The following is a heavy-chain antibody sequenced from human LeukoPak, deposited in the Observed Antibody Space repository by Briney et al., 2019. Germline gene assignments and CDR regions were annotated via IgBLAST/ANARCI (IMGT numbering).Heavy chain of an antibody. J-gene: IGHJ6*02. Sequence: GESLKISCQGSGYSFNSYWIGWVRQMPGKGLEWMGIIYPGDSDTRYSPSFQGQVTISADKSISTAYLQWSSLKAADTAKYYCATRSREEYSYGYSYYDYGMDVWGQGTTVTVSS. CDR3: ATRSREEYSYGYSYYDYGMDV. D-gene: IGHD5-18*01. V-gene: IGHV5-51*01. CDR2: IYPGDSDT. CDR1: GYSFNSYW.